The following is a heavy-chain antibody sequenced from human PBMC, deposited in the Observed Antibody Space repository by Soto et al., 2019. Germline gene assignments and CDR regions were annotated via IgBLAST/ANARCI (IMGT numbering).Heavy chain of an antibody. Sequence: GESLKISCAASGFTFSSYSMNWVRQAPGKGLEWVSSISSSSSYIYYADSVKGRFTISRDNAKNSLYLQMNSLRAEDTAVYYCARGTTGTTSWVYYYYFDYWGQGTLVTVSS. V-gene: IGHV3-21*01. D-gene: IGHD1-1*01. CDR1: GFTFSSYS. CDR2: ISSSSSYI. CDR3: ARGTTGTTSWVYYYYFDY. J-gene: IGHJ4*02.